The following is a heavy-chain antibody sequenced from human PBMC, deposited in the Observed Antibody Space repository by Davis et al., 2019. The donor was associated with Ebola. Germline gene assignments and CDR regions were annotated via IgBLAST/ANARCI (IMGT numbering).Heavy chain of an antibody. J-gene: IGHJ6*02. D-gene: IGHD3-10*01. CDR2: IYYSGST. V-gene: IGHV4-39*01. CDR1: GGSIISSSSY. CDR3: ARVELLWFGELLYYYYGMDV. Sequence: SETLSLTCTVSGGSIISSSSYWGWIRQPPRKGLEWIGSIYYSGSTYYNPSLKSRVTISVDTSKNQFSLKLSSVTAADTAVYYCARVELLWFGELLYYYYGMDVWGQGTTVTVSS.